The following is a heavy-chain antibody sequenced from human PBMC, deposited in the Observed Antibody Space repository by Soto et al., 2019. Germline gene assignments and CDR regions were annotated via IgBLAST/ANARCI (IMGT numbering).Heavy chain of an antibody. D-gene: IGHD3-3*01. J-gene: IGHJ6*02. CDR2: IMPMYDTT. CDR3: ARHDVWSGQYTGPKRPADPYYDYGMDV. Sequence: GASGKVSCKASGATFSSGAISWVRQAPGQGLEGMGGIMPMYDTTKYAQKFKGRVTITADEYTDTSYMELSSLASEDTALYYCARHDVWSGQYTGPKRPADPYYDYGMDVWG. CDR1: GATFSSGA. V-gene: IGHV1-69*13.